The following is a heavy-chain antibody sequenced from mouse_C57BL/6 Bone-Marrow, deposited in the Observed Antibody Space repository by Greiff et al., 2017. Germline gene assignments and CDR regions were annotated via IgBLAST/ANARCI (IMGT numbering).Heavy chain of an antibody. Sequence: EVQRVESGGGLVQPGGSLKLSCAASGFTFSDYGMAWVRQAPRKGPEWVAFISNLAYSIYYADTVTGRFTISRENAKNTLYLEMSSLRSEDTAMYYCARLGGYYDFDYWGQGTTLTVSS. J-gene: IGHJ2*01. CDR3: ARLGGYYDFDY. CDR1: GFTFSDYG. D-gene: IGHD2-3*01. V-gene: IGHV5-15*01. CDR2: ISNLAYSI.